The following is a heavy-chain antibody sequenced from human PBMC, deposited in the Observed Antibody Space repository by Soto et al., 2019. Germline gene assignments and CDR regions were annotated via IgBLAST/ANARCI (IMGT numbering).Heavy chain of an antibody. CDR3: ATGPQRNSIYFY. J-gene: IGHJ4*02. Sequence: GGSLRLSCAAFDFSVSNKFMTLVRQAPGKGLEWIACMSSYDSTHYADSLTLRFTISRDSSENTVFLQMNSLRAEDTAIYYCATGPQRNSIYFYWGQGTMVTVSS. D-gene: IGHD1-7*01. CDR1: DFSVSNKF. V-gene: IGHV3-53*01. CDR2: MSSYDST.